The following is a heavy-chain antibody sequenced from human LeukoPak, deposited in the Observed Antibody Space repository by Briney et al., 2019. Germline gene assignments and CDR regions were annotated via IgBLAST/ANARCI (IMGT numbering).Heavy chain of an antibody. CDR2: ISYDGSNE. Sequence: PGGSLRLSCAASGFTFSSYGMHWVRQAPGKGLEWVAVISYDGSNEYFADSVKDRFTVSRDNSKNTLYLQVNSLRPEDTAVYYCAKAPHPYSGNYCFDYWGQEPLVTVSS. J-gene: IGHJ4*02. CDR1: GFTFSSYG. CDR3: AKAPHPYSGNYCFDY. V-gene: IGHV3-30*18. D-gene: IGHD1-26*01.